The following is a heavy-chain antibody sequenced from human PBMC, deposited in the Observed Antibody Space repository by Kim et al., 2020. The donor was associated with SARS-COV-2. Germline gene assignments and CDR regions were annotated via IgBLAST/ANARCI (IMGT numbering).Heavy chain of an antibody. D-gene: IGHD2-15*01. Sequence: ASVKVSCKISGYSFTDYYMHWVRQAPGQGLEWMGRFNPSDGNTNYAPSFQGRVTMTRDTSTSTVYLDLSGLRSEDTAVYYCAREGFRHRDYCDFWGQGTL. CDR3: AREGFRHRDYCDF. V-gene: IGHV1-46*01. J-gene: IGHJ4*02. CDR2: FNPSDGNT. CDR1: GYSFTDYY.